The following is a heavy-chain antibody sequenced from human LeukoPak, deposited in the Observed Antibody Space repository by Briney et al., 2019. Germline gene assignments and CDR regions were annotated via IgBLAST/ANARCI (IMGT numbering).Heavy chain of an antibody. CDR2: IYYSGST. V-gene: IGHV4-59*01. CDR1: GGSISSYY. D-gene: IGHD6-13*01. Sequence: SETLSLTCTVSGGSISSYYWSWIRQPPGKGLEWIGYIYYSGSTNYNPSLKSRVTISVDTSKNQFSLKLSSVTAADTAVYYCARAGGWGSSWYPDLWGRGTLVTVSS. CDR3: ARAGGWGSSWYPDL. J-gene: IGHJ2*01.